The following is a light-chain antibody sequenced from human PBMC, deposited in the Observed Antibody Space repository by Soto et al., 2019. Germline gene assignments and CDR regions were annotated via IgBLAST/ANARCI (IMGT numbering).Light chain of an antibody. Sequence: EIVMTQSPATLSVSPGERATLSCRASQSISSKLAWYQQKPGQAPRLLIYGASTRATGIPVRFSGSGSGTEFTLTITSLQSEDVATYYCQKCDYLPIFGPGTTVDFK. V-gene: IGKV3-15*01. CDR1: QSISSK. CDR3: QKCDYLPI. J-gene: IGKJ3*01. CDR2: GAS.